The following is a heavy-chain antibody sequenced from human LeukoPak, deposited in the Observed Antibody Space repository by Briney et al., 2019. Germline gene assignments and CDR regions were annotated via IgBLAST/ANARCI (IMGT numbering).Heavy chain of an antibody. D-gene: IGHD1-26*01. CDR3: AKVLSGSQDY. CDR2: IGGGGEST. J-gene: IGHJ4*02. Sequence: QPGGSLRLSCAASGFTVSSNYMSWVRQAPGKGLEWVSTIGGGGESTYYADSVKGRFTISRDNSKNTVYLQMNSLRAEDTAVYYCAKVLSGSQDYWGQGTLVTV. CDR1: GFTVSSNY. V-gene: IGHV3-23*01.